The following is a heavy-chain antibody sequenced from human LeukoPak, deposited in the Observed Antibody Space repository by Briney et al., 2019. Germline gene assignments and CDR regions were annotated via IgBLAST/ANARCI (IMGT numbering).Heavy chain of an antibody. CDR1: GYTFTSYG. D-gene: IGHD3-16*02. V-gene: IGHV1-18*01. CDR2: ISAYNGNT. J-gene: IGHJ4*02. Sequence: ASVKVSCKASGYTFTSYGISWVRPAPGQGLEWMGWISAYNGNTNYAQKLQGRVTMTTDTSTSTAYMELRSLRSDDTAVYYCAREVGDYVWGSYRPLDYWGQGTLVTVSS. CDR3: AREVGDYVWGSYRPLDY.